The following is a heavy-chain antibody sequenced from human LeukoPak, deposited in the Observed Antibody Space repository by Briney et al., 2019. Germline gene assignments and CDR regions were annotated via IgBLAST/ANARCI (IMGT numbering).Heavy chain of an antibody. CDR3: ARDVHSSSSVGGLDY. Sequence: SETLSLTCAVYGGSFSGYYWSWIRQPPGKGLEWIGEINHSGSTNYNPSLKSRVTISVDTSKNQFSLKLSSVTAADTAVYYCARDVHSSSSVGGLDYWGQGTLVTVSS. CDR2: INHSGST. CDR1: GGSFSGYY. D-gene: IGHD6-6*01. V-gene: IGHV4-34*01. J-gene: IGHJ4*02.